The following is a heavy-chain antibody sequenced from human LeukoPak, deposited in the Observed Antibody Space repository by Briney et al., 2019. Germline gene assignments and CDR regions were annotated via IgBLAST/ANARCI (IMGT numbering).Heavy chain of an antibody. J-gene: IGHJ6*03. CDR3: ARELDYYYYMDV. Sequence: ASVKVSCKASGYTFTSYGISWVRQAPGQGLEWMGWISAYNGNTNYAQKLQGRVTMTTDASTSTAYMELRSLRSDDTAVYYCARELDYYYYMDVWGKGTTVTVSS. CDR2: ISAYNGNT. V-gene: IGHV1-18*01. CDR1: GYTFTSYG.